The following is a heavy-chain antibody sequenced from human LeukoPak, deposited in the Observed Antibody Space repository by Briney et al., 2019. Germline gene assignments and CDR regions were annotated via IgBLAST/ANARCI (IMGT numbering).Heavy chain of an antibody. CDR3: ATRRITKGYCSGGSCYPGTNHYYGMDV. D-gene: IGHD2-15*01. Sequence: SETLSLTCTVSGGSIRSSSYYWGWIRQPPGKGLEWIGSIYYSGSTYYNPSLKSRVTIFVDTSKNQFSLKLSSVTAADTAVYYCATRRITKGYCSGGSCYPGTNHYYGMDVWGQGTTVTVSS. V-gene: IGHV4-39*01. CDR2: IYYSGST. CDR1: GGSIRSSSYY. J-gene: IGHJ6*02.